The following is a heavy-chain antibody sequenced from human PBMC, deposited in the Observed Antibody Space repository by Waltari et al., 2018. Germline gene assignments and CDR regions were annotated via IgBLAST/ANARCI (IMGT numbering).Heavy chain of an antibody. CDR3: ATPELRAGGAAFDI. CDR1: GYTLTELS. CDR2: CDPEDCET. J-gene: IGHJ3*02. D-gene: IGHD1-26*01. Sequence: QVQLVQSGAEVKKPGASVKVSCKVSGYTLTELSMHWVRQAPGKGLEWMGGCDPEDCETSYAQKFQGRVTMTEDTSTDTAYMELSSLRSEDTAVYYCATPELRAGGAAFDIWGQGTMVTVSS. V-gene: IGHV1-24*01.